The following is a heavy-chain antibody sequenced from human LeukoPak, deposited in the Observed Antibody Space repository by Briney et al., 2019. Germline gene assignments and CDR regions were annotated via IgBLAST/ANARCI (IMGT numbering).Heavy chain of an antibody. D-gene: IGHD1-26*01. CDR2: IYPGDSDT. Sequence: GESLKISCKGFGYSFTSYWIGWVRQMPGKGLEWMGIIYPGDSDTRYSPSFQGQVTISVDKSISTAYLQWNSLKASDTAMYYCARASVSCYNYWGQGTLVTVSS. V-gene: IGHV5-51*01. CDR3: ARASVSCYNY. J-gene: IGHJ4*02. CDR1: GYSFTSYW.